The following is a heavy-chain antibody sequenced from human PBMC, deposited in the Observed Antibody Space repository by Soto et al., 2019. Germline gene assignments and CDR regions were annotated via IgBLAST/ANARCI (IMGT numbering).Heavy chain of an antibody. CDR3: ARQRTTVVTQAYFDH. D-gene: IGHD2-21*02. V-gene: IGHV4-39*01. CDR2: IYYSGRT. Sequence: CWIRQPPGKGLEWIGSIYYSGRTYYNPSFKSRVTISIDTSKNQFSLKLSSVTATDTAVYYCARQRTTVVTQAYFDHWGQGALVTVSS. J-gene: IGHJ4*02.